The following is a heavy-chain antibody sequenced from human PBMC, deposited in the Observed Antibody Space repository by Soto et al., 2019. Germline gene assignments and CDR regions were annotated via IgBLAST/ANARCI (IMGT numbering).Heavy chain of an antibody. CDR3: AKDPAWMYSSGWTQSFDS. Sequence: EVQLLESGGGLVQPGGSLTLSCAASGFTFSAFALSWVRQAPGEGLEWASGIVGSGSRTYYADSVKGRFTISRDNSKNSVYLRLSGLRAEDTAMYYCAKDPAWMYSSGWTQSFDSWGQGTQVTVSS. D-gene: IGHD3-22*01. V-gene: IGHV3-23*01. CDR2: IVGSGSRT. CDR1: GFTFSAFA. J-gene: IGHJ4*02.